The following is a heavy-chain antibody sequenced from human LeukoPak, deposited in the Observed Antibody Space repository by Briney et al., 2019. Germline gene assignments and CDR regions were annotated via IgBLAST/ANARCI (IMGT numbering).Heavy chain of an antibody. CDR1: GGSFSGYY. J-gene: IGHJ4*02. Sequence: SETLSLTCAVYGGSFSGYYWSWIRQPPGRGLEWIGEINHSGSTNYNPSLKSRVTISVDTSKNQFSLKLSSVTAADTAVYYCARGGYYDILTGCPFDYWGQGTLVTVSS. CDR3: ARGGYYDILTGCPFDY. CDR2: INHSGST. V-gene: IGHV4-34*01. D-gene: IGHD3-9*01.